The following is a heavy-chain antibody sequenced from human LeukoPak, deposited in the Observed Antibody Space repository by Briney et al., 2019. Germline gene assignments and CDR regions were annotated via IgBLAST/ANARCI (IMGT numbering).Heavy chain of an antibody. CDR1: GFTVSSNY. V-gene: IGHV3-53*01. CDR2: IYSGGST. D-gene: IGHD3-22*01. Sequence: GGSLRLSCAASGFTVSSNYMSWVRQAPGKGLEWVPVIYSGGSTYYADSVKGRFTISRDNSKNTLYLQMNSLRAEDTAVYYCARAGNYYDSSGYWSGYFDYWGQGTLVTVSS. J-gene: IGHJ4*02. CDR3: ARAGNYYDSSGYWSGYFDY.